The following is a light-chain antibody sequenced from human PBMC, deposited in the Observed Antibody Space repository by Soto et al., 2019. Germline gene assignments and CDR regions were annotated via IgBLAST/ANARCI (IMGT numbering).Light chain of an antibody. Sequence: DIQMTQSPSTLSASVGDRVTITCRASQSISSWLAWYQQKPGKAPTLLIYDASRLESGVPSRFSGSGSGTEFPLTISSLQPDDFATYYCQQYNSYSYTFGQGTKLEIK. J-gene: IGKJ2*01. V-gene: IGKV1-5*01. CDR2: DAS. CDR3: QQYNSYSYT. CDR1: QSISSW.